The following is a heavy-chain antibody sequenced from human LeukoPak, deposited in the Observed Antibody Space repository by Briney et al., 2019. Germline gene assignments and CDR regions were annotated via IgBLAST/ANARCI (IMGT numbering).Heavy chain of an antibody. CDR1: GFTFSSYA. J-gene: IGHJ4*02. CDR2: ISGSGGST. D-gene: IGHD3-10*01. Sequence: GGSLRLSCAASGFTFSSYAMSWVRQAPGKGLEWVSAISGSGGSTYYADSVKGRFTISRDNSKNTLYLQMNSLRAEDTAVYYCAKDLWSYYGSGPFDYWGQGTLVTVSS. V-gene: IGHV3-23*01. CDR3: AKDLWSYYGSGPFDY.